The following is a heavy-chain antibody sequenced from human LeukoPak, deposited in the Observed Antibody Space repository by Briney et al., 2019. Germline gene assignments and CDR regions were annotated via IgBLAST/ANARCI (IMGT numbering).Heavy chain of an antibody. J-gene: IGHJ4*02. CDR3: AKDAERVAVTGHLDY. V-gene: IGHV3-23*01. CDR1: GFSFSSYA. CDR2: ISGSGGST. Sequence: PGGSLRLSCASSGFSFSSYAMNWVRQAPGKGLEWVSAISGSGGSTSYAVSVKARFTISRDNSKNTLFLQMNSLRAEDTAVYYCAKDAERVAVTGHLDYWGQGTLVTVYS. D-gene: IGHD6-19*01.